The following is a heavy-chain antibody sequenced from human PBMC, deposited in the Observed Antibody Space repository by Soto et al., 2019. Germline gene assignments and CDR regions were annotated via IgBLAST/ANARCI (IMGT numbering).Heavy chain of an antibody. CDR3: ARQGQLVLRRADY. CDR2: IYPGDSDT. D-gene: IGHD6-6*01. CDR1: GYSFTCCW. Sequence: PGVSLKISLRSAGYSFTCCWMGWVRQMSGKGLEWMGIIYPGDSDTRYSPSFEGHVTISADKSISTDSLQWSSLKGADTAVYYCARQGQLVLRRADYWGQGTLVNVSS. J-gene: IGHJ4*02. V-gene: IGHV5-51*01.